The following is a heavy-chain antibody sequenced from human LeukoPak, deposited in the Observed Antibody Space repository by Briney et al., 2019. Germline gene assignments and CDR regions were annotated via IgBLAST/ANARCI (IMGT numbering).Heavy chain of an antibody. V-gene: IGHV4-61*02. CDR3: ARAPTVALGLLSY. CDR2: IYPSGNT. D-gene: IGHD2/OR15-2a*01. J-gene: IGHJ4*02. CDR1: GGSISSSSYY. Sequence: PSETLSLTCTVSGGSISSSSYYWSWMRQPAGKGLEWIGRIYPSGNTYYNPSLKSRVTISVDTSKNQFSLTLSSVTAADTAVYYCARAPTVALGLLSYWGQGTLVTVSS.